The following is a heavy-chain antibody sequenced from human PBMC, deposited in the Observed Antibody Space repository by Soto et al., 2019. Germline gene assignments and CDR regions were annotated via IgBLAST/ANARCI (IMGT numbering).Heavy chain of an antibody. Sequence: GESLKISCKGSGYSFTSYWISWVRQMPGKGLEWMGRIDPSDSYTNYSPSFQGHVTISADKSISTAYLQWSSLKASDTAMYYCARLKGDYYDSSGYYPTHFDYWGQGTLVTVSS. D-gene: IGHD3-22*01. CDR2: IDPSDSYT. V-gene: IGHV5-10-1*01. CDR1: GYSFTSYW. CDR3: ARLKGDYYDSSGYYPTHFDY. J-gene: IGHJ4*02.